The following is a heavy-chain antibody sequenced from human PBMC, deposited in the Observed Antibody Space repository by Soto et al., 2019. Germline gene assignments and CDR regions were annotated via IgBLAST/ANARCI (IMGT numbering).Heavy chain of an antibody. V-gene: IGHV3-21*01. CDR2: ISSSSTYI. CDR3: ARDYGRPNFDS. CDR1: GFTFSTYD. J-gene: IGHJ4*02. D-gene: IGHD3-10*01. Sequence: LRLSCAASGFTFSTYDMNWVRQAPGKGLEWVSSISSSSTYIYYADSLKGRFTISRDNSKNSLFLQMNSLRAEDTAVYFCARDYGRPNFDSWGQGTLVTVSS.